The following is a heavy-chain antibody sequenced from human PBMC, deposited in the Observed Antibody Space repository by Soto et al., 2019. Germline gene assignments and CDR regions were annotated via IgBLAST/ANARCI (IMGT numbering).Heavy chain of an antibody. CDR3: TLVLDIVVVPENYFDY. CDR2: IRSKANSYAT. V-gene: IGHV3-73*01. CDR1: GFTFSGSA. J-gene: IGHJ4*02. D-gene: IGHD2-2*03. Sequence: GGSLRLSCAASGFTFSGSAMHWVRQASGKGLEWVGRIRSKANSYATAYAASVKGRFTISRDDSKNTPYLQMNSLKTEDTAVYYCTLVLDIVVVPENYFDYWGQGTLVTVSS.